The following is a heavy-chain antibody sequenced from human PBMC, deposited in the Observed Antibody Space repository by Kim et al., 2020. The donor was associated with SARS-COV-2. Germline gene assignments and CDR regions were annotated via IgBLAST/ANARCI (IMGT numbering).Heavy chain of an antibody. CDR1: GYTFTSYA. CDR2: INTNTGNP. V-gene: IGHV7-4-1*02. CDR3: ARVGRDGYNPRNWFDP. D-gene: IGHD5-12*01. Sequence: ASVKVSCKASGYTFTSYAMNWVRQAPGQGLEWMGWINTNTGNPTYAQGFTGRFVFSLDTSVSTAYLQISSLKAEDTAVYYCARVGRDGYNPRNWFDPWGQGTLVTVSS. J-gene: IGHJ5*02.